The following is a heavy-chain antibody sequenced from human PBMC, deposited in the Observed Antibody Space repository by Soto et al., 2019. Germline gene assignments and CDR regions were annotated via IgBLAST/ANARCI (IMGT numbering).Heavy chain of an antibody. Sequence: ASVKVSCKASGYTFTSYAMHWVRQAPGQRLEWMGWINAGNGNTKYSQKFQGRVTITRDTSASTAYMELSSLRSEDTAVYYCARDQGYVMLTGSHDYGMDVGEQGTMITVSS. D-gene: IGHD3-9*01. CDR1: GYTFTSYA. CDR2: INAGNGNT. CDR3: ARDQGYVMLTGSHDYGMDV. V-gene: IGHV1-3*01. J-gene: IGHJ6*01.